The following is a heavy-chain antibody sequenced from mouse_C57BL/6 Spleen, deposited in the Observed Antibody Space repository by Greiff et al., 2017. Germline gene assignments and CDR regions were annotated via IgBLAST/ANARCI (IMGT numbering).Heavy chain of an antibody. Sequence: VQLQQPGAELVKPGASVKVSCKASGYTFTSYWMHWVKQRPGQGLEWIGRLHPSDSDTNYNQKFKGKATLTVDKSSSTAYMQLSSLTSEDSAVYYCAIDYDYDPYAMDYWGQGTSVTVSS. V-gene: IGHV1-74*01. D-gene: IGHD2-4*01. CDR2: LHPSDSDT. J-gene: IGHJ4*01. CDR1: GYTFTSYW. CDR3: AIDYDYDPYAMDY.